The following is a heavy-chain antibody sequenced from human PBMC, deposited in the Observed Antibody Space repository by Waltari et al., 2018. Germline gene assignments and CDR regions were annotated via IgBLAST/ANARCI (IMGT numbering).Heavy chain of an antibody. J-gene: IGHJ5*02. D-gene: IGHD3-10*01. Sequence: QLQLQESGPGLVKPSETLSLTCTVSGGSISSSSYYWGWIRQPPGKGLEWIGSIYYSGSTYYNPSLKSRVTISVDTSKNQFSLKLSSVTAADTAVYYCARESNYGSGSHNWFDPCGQGTLVTVSS. CDR1: GGSISSSSYY. V-gene: IGHV4-39*01. CDR2: IYYSGST. CDR3: ARESNYGSGSHNWFDP.